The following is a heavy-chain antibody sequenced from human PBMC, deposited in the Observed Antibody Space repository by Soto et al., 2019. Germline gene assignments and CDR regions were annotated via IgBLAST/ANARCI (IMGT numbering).Heavy chain of an antibody. D-gene: IGHD6-13*01. CDR3: ASLSSSWYYFDY. V-gene: IGHV6-1*01. CDR2: TYYRSKWYN. CDR1: GDSASSNSAA. Sequence: SQTLSFTCAISGDSASSNSAAWNWIRQSPSRGLEWLGRTYYRSKWYNDYAVSVKSRITINPDTSKNQFSLQLNSVTPEDTAVYYCASLSSSWYYFDYWGQGTLVTVSS. J-gene: IGHJ4*02.